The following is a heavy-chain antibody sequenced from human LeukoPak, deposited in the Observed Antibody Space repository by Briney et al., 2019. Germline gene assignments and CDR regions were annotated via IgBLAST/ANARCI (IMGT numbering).Heavy chain of an antibody. J-gene: IGHJ3*02. Sequence: PSETLSLTCSVSGGSISSHYWSWIRQPPGKGLEWIGYIYYSGSTNYNPSLKSRVTISVDTSKNQFSLKLSSVTAADTAVYYCARHGYIYSSGWDTTKNDAFDIWGQGTMVTVSS. V-gene: IGHV4-59*08. D-gene: IGHD6-19*01. CDR2: IYYSGST. CDR3: ARHGYIYSSGWDTTKNDAFDI. CDR1: GGSISSHY.